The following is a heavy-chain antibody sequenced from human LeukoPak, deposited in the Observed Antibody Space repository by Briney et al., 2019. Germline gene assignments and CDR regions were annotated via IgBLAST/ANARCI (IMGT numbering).Heavy chain of an antibody. CDR2: ISWNSGSI. D-gene: IGHD3-3*01. CDR1: GFTFDDYA. J-gene: IGHJ3*02. V-gene: IGHV3-9*01. CDR3: ARDRDDFWSGPDAFDI. Sequence: LSGGSLRLSCAASGFTFDDYAMHWVRQAPGKGLEWVSGISWNSGSIGYADSVKGRFTISRDNAKNSLYLQMNSLRAEDTAVYYCARDRDDFWSGPDAFDIWGQGTMVTVSS.